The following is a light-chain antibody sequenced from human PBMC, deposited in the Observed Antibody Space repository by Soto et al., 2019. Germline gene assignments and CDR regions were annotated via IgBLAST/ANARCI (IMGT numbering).Light chain of an antibody. CDR2: EAT. Sequence: QSALTQPPSASGSPGQSVTISCTGTSSDVGGYKYVSWYQQHPGKAPKLLIYEATQRPSGVPDRFPGSKSGNTASLTVSGLQAEDEADYYCSSYADSNNLLFGGGTKVTVL. V-gene: IGLV2-8*01. CDR3: SSYADSNNLL. J-gene: IGLJ3*02. CDR1: SSDVGGYKY.